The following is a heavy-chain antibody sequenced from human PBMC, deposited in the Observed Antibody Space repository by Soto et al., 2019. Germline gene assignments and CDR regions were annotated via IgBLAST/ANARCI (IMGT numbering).Heavy chain of an antibody. D-gene: IGHD3-22*01. CDR2: INPNSGGT. CDR3: AREHLPRGGYYYASSGYL. J-gene: IGHJ4*02. CDR1: GYTFTGYY. Sequence: GAVRVSCKASGYTFTGYYMHGVRQAPGQGLEWMGWINPNSGGTNYAQKFQGMVPMTRDTSISTAYMELSRLRSDDTAVYYCAREHLPRGGYYYASSGYLWGQGTLLTVSS. V-gene: IGHV1-2*02.